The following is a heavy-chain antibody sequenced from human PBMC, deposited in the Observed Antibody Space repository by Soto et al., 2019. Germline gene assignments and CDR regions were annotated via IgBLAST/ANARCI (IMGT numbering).Heavy chain of an antibody. CDR1: GASISSTNW. CDR3: ASLPPRIVVVVLPIPT. J-gene: IGHJ4*02. CDR2: IYHTGST. V-gene: IGHV4-4*02. Sequence: QVQLQESGPRLVKPSGTLSLTCAVSGASISSTNWWTWVRQPPGKGLEWIGEIYHTGSTKYNPSRKRRVTISLDKSNTQCSLNLSSVTAADTAVYYCASLPPRIVVVVLPIPTWGQGTLVTVSS. D-gene: IGHD2-15*01.